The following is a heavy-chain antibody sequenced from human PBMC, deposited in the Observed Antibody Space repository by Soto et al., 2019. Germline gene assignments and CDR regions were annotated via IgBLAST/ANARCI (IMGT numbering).Heavy chain of an antibody. CDR1: GGSFSAHY. J-gene: IGHJ4*02. D-gene: IGHD5-18*01. CDR3: ARGLGGYSYGGLDS. Sequence: QVQLQQWGAGLLKPSETLSLTCAVYGGSFSAHYWSWVRQSPGKGLEWIGELNHSGSTNYTPSLNSRIGISVDTSKYQFSRGLISMTAADTAVYYFARGLGGYSYGGLDSWGQGVLFTVSS. CDR2: LNHSGST. V-gene: IGHV4-34*01.